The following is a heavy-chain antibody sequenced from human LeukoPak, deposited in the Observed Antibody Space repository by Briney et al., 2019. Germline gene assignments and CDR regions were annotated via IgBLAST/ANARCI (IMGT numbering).Heavy chain of an antibody. CDR2: IHYTGST. V-gene: IGHV4-31*01. CDR3: ARDRYYYYMDV. Sequence: SETLSLTCTVSGGSISSGGYYWSWIRQHPGKGLEWIGYIHYTGSTYYNASLKSQVTISVDTSKNQFSLKLSSVTAADTAVYYCARDRYYYYMDVWGKGTTVTVSS. CDR1: GGSISSGGYY. J-gene: IGHJ6*03.